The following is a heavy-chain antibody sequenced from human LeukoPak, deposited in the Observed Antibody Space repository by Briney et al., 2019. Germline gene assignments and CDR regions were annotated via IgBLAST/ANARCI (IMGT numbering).Heavy chain of an antibody. CDR2: IYHSGST. J-gene: IGHJ5*02. CDR3: ARNDIELNWFDP. Sequence: PSETLSLTCTVSGYSISSGYYWGWIRQPPGKGLEWIGSIYHSGSTYYNPSLKSRVTISVDTSKNQFSLKLSSVTAADTAVYYCARNDIELNWFDPWGQGTLVTVSS. V-gene: IGHV4-38-2*02. CDR1: GYSISSGYY. D-gene: IGHD2-8*01.